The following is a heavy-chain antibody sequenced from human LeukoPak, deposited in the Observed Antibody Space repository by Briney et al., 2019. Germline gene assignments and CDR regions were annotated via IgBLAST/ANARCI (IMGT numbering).Heavy chain of an antibody. CDR2: IYTSGST. CDR1: GGSISSGSYY. D-gene: IGHD2-8*02. CDR3: ARSYCSDTTCYIVAFDI. V-gene: IGHV4-61*02. J-gene: IGHJ3*02. Sequence: SETLSLTCTVSGGSISSGSYYWSWIRQPAGKGLEWIGRIYTSGSTNYNPSLKSRVTISVDTSQNQFSLNLRSVTAADTAVYYCARSYCSDTTCYIVAFDIWGQGTMVTVSS.